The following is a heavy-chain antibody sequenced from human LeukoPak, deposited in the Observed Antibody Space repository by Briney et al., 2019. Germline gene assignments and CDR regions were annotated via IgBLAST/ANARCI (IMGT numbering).Heavy chain of an antibody. D-gene: IGHD4-11*01. CDR1: GGSISSYY. J-gene: IGHJ4*02. Sequence: SETLSLTCTVSGGSISSYYWSRIRQPPGKGLEWIGYIYYSGSTNYNPSLKSRVTISVDTSKNQFSLKLSSVTAADTAVYYCARDNSNYGYFDYWGQGTLVTVSS. CDR2: IYYSGST. V-gene: IGHV4-59*01. CDR3: ARDNSNYGYFDY.